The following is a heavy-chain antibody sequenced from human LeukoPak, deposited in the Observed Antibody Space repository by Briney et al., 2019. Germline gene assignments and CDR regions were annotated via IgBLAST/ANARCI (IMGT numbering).Heavy chain of an antibody. D-gene: IGHD4-17*01. CDR3: AREYAVTTDY. Sequence: GGSLRLSCAASGFTFSSYGMHWVRQAPGKGLEWVAFIRYDGSNKYYADSVKGRFTISRDNSKYTLYLRMNSLRAEDTAVYYCAREYAVTTDYWGQGTLVTVSS. CDR1: GFTFSSYG. CDR2: IRYDGSNK. J-gene: IGHJ4*02. V-gene: IGHV3-30*02.